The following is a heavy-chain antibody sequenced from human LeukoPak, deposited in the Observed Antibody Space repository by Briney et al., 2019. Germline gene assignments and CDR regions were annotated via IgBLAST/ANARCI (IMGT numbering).Heavy chain of an antibody. CDR3: ARGSLYSSSWYLY. D-gene: IGHD6-13*01. V-gene: IGHV3-21*01. Sequence: GGPLRLSCAASGFTFSSYSMNWVRQAPGKGLEWVSSISSSSSYIYYADSVKGRFTISRDNAKNSLYLQMNSLRAEDTAVYYCARGSLYSSSWYLYWGQGTLVTVSS. CDR1: GFTFSSYS. CDR2: ISSSSSYI. J-gene: IGHJ4*02.